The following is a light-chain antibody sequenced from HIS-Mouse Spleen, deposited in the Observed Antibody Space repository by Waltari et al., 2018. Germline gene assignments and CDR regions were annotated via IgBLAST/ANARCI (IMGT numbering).Light chain of an antibody. CDR2: DDS. J-gene: IGLJ1*01. CDR3: QVWDSSSDHYV. CDR1: NIGNKS. Sequence: SYVLTQPPSVSVAPGKTARITWGGNNIGNKSGHWYQQTPGQAHVLVVYDDSDRPSGIPERFSGSNSGNTATLTISRVEAGDEADYYCQVWDSSSDHYVFGTGTKVTVL. V-gene: IGLV3-21*03.